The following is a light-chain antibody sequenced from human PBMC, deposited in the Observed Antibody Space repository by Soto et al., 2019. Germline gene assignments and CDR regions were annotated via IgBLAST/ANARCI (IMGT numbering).Light chain of an antibody. CDR1: QGIRND. J-gene: IGKJ1*01. CDR3: QQAYGAPPT. CDR2: AAA. Sequence: IHMTQSPSSLSASVRDIVTISFRASQGIRNDLNWYQQTSGEAPKLLIYAAARLQTGVPSRFSGSGSGTDFTLTISSLQPEDFATYYCQQAYGAPPTLGQGTKVDIK. V-gene: IGKV1-39*01.